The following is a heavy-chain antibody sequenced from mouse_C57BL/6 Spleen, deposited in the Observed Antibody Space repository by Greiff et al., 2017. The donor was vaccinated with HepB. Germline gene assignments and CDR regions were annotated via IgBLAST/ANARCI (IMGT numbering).Heavy chain of an antibody. CDR2: IDPETGGT. CDR1: GYTFTDYE. D-gene: IGHD1-1*01. V-gene: IGHV1-15*01. J-gene: IGHJ3*01. Sequence: VQLQQSGAELVRPGASVTLSCKASGYTFTDYEMHWVKQTPVHGLEWIGAIDPETGGTAYNQKFKGKAILTADKSSSTAYMELRSLTSEDSAVYYCTNGIYYGSPYWGQGTLVTVSA. CDR3: TNGIYYGSPY.